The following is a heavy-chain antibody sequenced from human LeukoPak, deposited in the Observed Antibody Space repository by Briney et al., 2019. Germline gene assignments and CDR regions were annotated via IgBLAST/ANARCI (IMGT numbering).Heavy chain of an antibody. CDR2: ISSSSSTI. CDR1: GFTFSSYS. Sequence: PGGSPRLSCAASGFTFSSYSMNWVRQAPGKGLEWVSYISSSSSTIYYADSVKGRFTISRDNAKNSLYLQMNSLRAEDTAVYYCARGAPQLDYWGQGTLVTVSS. CDR3: ARGAPQLDY. D-gene: IGHD4/OR15-4a*01. J-gene: IGHJ4*02. V-gene: IGHV3-48*01.